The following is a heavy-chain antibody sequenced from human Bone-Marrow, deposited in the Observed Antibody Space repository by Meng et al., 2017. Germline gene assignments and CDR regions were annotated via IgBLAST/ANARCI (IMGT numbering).Heavy chain of an antibody. D-gene: IGHD6-19*01. CDR3: TASPGWWRIDS. V-gene: IGHV4-4*02. Sequence: VQLQESGPGVVKPSGTLSLTCGVSGASVSSGYWWTWVCQPPGKGLEWIGEFHHSGTTNYNPSLRSRVTILVDTSKNQFSLRLTSVTAADTAVYYCTASPGWWRIDSWGQGTLVTVSS. CDR2: FHHSGTT. CDR1: GASVSSGYW. J-gene: IGHJ4*02.